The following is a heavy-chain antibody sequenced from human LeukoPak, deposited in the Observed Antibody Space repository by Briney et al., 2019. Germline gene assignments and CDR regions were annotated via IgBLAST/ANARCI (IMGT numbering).Heavy chain of an antibody. CDR1: GFTFTSYG. J-gene: IGHJ6*04. Sequence: AGGSLRLSCAASGFTFTSYGMHWVRQAPGKGLEWVAFIRYDGSNRNYADSVKGRFTISRDNSRNTLYLQMNSLRAEDTAVYYCAELGITMIGGVWGKGTTVTISS. D-gene: IGHD3-10*02. V-gene: IGHV3-30*02. CDR2: IRYDGSNR. CDR3: AELGITMIGGV.